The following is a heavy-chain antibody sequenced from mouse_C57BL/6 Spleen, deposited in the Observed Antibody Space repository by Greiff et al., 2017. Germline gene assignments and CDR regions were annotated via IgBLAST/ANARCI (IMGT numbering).Heavy chain of an antibody. D-gene: IGHD1-1*01. J-gene: IGHJ1*03. CDR3: ARAEAHYGRSCSFDV. V-gene: IGHV1-50*01. CDR1: GYTFTSYW. CDR2: IDPSDSYT. Sequence: QVQLKQPGAELVMPGASVKLSCKASGYTFTSYWMQWVKQRPGQGLEWIGEIDPSDSYTNYNQKFKGKATLTVDTSSSTAYMQLSSLTSEDSAVYYCARAEAHYGRSCSFDVWGTGTTVTVSS.